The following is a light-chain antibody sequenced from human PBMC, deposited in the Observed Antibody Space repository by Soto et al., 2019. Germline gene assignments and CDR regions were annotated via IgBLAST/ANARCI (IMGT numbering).Light chain of an antibody. CDR2: AAS. V-gene: IGKV1-17*01. CDR3: LQHDTFPFC. Sequence: DIQMTQSPSSLSASVGDRVTFTCRASQGISNNVAWYQQKPGKAPKRLIYAASSLQTGVPSRFRDSGSATEFTLALSGQQSEDVATCCCLQHDTFPFCFRPGNTVGIE. J-gene: IGKJ3*01. CDR1: QGISNN.